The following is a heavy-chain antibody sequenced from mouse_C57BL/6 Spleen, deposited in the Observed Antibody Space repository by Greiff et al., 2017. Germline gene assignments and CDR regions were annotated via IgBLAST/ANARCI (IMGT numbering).Heavy chain of an antibody. CDR1: GYSITSGYY. D-gene: IGHD2-4*01. CDR3: ARDDYAEGFAY. Sequence: EVQLQESGPGLVKPSQSLSLTCSVTGYSITSGYYWNWIRQFPGNKLEWMGYISYDGSNNYNPSLKNRISITRDTSTNQFFLKLNSVTTEDTATYYCARDDYAEGFAYWGQGTLVTVSA. J-gene: IGHJ3*01. CDR2: ISYDGSN. V-gene: IGHV3-6*01.